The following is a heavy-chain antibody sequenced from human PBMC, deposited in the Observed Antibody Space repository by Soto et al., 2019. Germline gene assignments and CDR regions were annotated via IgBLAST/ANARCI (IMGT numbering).Heavy chain of an antibody. CDR1: GGTFSNYS. CDR3: TIGSWSGEVFDI. D-gene: IGHD2-21*01. J-gene: IGHJ3*02. CDR2: IIPILGVR. Sequence: QVQLVQSGAEVKKPGSSVKVACKDSGGTFSNYSMFWVRQAPGQGLAWMGRIIPILGVRNYAQRFQDRVTITAYKSTATVQMALSSLRSEDTALYYCTIGSWSGEVFDIWCQGTMVTFSS. V-gene: IGHV1-69*02.